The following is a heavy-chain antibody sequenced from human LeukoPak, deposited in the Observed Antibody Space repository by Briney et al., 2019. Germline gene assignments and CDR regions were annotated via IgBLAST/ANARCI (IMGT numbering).Heavy chain of an antibody. D-gene: IGHD3-22*01. CDR2: IYHSGST. CDR1: GGSISSSSYY. CDR3: ARVEDYYDSSVFDY. Sequence: SETLSLTCTVSGGSISSSSYYWGWIRQPPGKGLEWIGSIYHSGSTYYNQSLKSRVTIAVDTSKNQFSLKLSSVTAADTAVYYCARVEDYYDSSVFDYWGQGTLVTVSS. J-gene: IGHJ4*02. V-gene: IGHV4-39*07.